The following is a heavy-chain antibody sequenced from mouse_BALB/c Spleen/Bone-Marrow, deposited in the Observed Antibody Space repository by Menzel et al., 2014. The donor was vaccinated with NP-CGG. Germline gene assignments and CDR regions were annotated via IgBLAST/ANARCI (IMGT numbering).Heavy chain of an antibody. V-gene: IGHV1-4*02. CDR2: IVPSSGYT. Sequence: QVQLKESGAELARPGASVKMSCKASGYTFTSYTIQWVKRRPGQGLEWVGYIVPSSGYTDYNQKFKDKTTLTADKSSSTAYMQLSSLTSADSAVYYCAREARTGAWFPNWGQGTLVTVSA. CDR1: GYTFTSYT. CDR3: AREARTGAWFPN. J-gene: IGHJ3*01. D-gene: IGHD4-1*01.